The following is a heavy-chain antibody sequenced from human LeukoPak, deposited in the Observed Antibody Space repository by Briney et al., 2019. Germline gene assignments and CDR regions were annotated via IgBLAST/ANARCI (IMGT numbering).Heavy chain of an antibody. J-gene: IGHJ6*03. CDR2: IIPIFGTA. CDR1: GGTFSSYA. D-gene: IGHD2-15*01. V-gene: IGHV1-69*13. CDR3: ARTILPDNPHSSYCSGGSCPGYYMDV. Sequence: ASVKVSCKASGGTFSSYAISWVRQAPGQGLEWMGGIIPIFGTANYAQKFQGRVTITADESTSTAYMELSSLRSEDTAVYYCARTILPDNPHSSYCSGGSCPGYYMDVWGKGTTVTVSS.